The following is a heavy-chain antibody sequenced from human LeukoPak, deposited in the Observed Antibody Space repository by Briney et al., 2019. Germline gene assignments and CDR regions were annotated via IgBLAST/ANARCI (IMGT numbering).Heavy chain of an antibody. D-gene: IGHD6-19*01. V-gene: IGHV1-18*01. CDR3: ARGYSSGWYGFRPQYYFGY. Sequence: ASVKVSCKASGYTFTSYGISWVRQAPGQGLEWMGWISAYNGNTNYAQKLQGRVTMTTDTSTSTAYMELRSLRSDDTAVYYCARGYSSGWYGFRPQYYFGYWGQGTLVTVSS. CDR1: GYTFTSYG. J-gene: IGHJ4*02. CDR2: ISAYNGNT.